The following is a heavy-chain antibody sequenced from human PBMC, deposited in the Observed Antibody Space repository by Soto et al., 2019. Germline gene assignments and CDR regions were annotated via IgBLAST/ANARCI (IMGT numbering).Heavy chain of an antibody. D-gene: IGHD2-15*01. J-gene: IGHJ4*02. CDR1: GFTFSYG. CDR2: ISYDSSNK. V-gene: IGHV3-30*18. Sequence: VQLLESGGGLIQPGGSLRLSCAASGFTFSYGIHWLRQAPGKGLELVAYISYDSSNKVYGDSVKGRFTISRDNSKNTKLLQMNSLRAEATAVYYCAKLVIGYCSGNTCDDYWGQGTLVAVSS. CDR3: AKLVIGYCSGNTCDDY.